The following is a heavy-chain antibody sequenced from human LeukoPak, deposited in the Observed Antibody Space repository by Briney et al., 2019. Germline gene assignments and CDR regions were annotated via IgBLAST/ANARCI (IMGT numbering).Heavy chain of an antibody. D-gene: IGHD2-2*01. Sequence: QSGGSLRLPCAASGFTFSSYSMNWVRQAPGKGLEWVSYISSSSSTIYYADSVKGRFTISRDNAKNSLYLQMNSLRAEDTAVYYCASLGYCSSTSCPIGYYWGQGTLVTVSS. J-gene: IGHJ4*02. V-gene: IGHV3-48*01. CDR3: ASLGYCSSTSCPIGYY. CDR2: ISSSSSTI. CDR1: GFTFSSYS.